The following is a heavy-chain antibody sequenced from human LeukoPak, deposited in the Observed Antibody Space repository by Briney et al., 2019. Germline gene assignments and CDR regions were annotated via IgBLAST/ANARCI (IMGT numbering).Heavy chain of an antibody. Sequence: ASVKVSCKASGYTFSSYGMNWVRQAPGQGLEWMGWINTNTGNPTYAQGFTGRFVFSLDTSVSTAYLQISSLKAEDTAVYYCARPSPYVYVWGSPQEARGSYYMDVWGKGTTVTVSS. CDR1: GYTFSSYG. D-gene: IGHD3-16*01. CDR3: ARPSPYVYVWGSPQEARGSYYMDV. V-gene: IGHV7-4-1*02. J-gene: IGHJ6*03. CDR2: INTNTGNP.